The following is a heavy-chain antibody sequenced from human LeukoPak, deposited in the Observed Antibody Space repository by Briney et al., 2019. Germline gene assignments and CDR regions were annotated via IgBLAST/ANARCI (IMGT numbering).Heavy chain of an antibody. Sequence: GGSLRLSCAASGFTFSDYYMSWIRQAPGKGLEWVSYISSSGSTIYYADSVKGRFTTSRDNAKNSLYLQMNSLRAEDTAVYYCARADIVVVPASDYWGQGTLVTVSS. V-gene: IGHV3-11*01. CDR2: ISSSGSTI. CDR1: GFTFSDYY. CDR3: ARADIVVVPASDY. J-gene: IGHJ4*02. D-gene: IGHD2-2*01.